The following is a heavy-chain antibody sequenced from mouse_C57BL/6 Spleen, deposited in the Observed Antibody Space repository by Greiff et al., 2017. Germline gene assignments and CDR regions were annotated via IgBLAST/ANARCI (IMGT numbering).Heavy chain of an antibody. CDR2: IDPSDSYT. Sequence: QVQLQQPGAELVKPGASVKLSCKASGYTFTSYWMQWVKQRPGQGLEWIGEIDPSDSYTNYNQKFKGKATLTVDTSSSTAYMQLSSRTSEDSAVYYCARGDYGSRGDFDYWGQGTTLTGSS. CDR1: GYTFTSYW. J-gene: IGHJ2*01. CDR3: ARGDYGSRGDFDY. V-gene: IGHV1-50*01. D-gene: IGHD1-1*01.